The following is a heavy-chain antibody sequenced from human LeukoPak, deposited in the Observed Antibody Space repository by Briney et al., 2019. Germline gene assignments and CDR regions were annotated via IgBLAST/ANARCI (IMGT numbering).Heavy chain of an antibody. CDR3: ARDPDA. CDR2: VFHTGSA. V-gene: IGHV4-39*07. J-gene: IGHJ5*02. Sequence: SENLSLNCTVSGDSISGSIYHWGWIRQPPARGLEWLGTVFHTGSAFYNPSLRGRTTVSVDTSKNQFSLKLTSVTAADTAVYYCARDPDAWGQGTLVAVSS. CDR1: GDSISGSIYH.